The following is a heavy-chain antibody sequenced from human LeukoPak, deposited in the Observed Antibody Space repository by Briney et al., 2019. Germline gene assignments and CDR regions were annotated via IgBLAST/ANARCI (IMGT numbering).Heavy chain of an antibody. V-gene: IGHV4-4*02. CDR2: IHRSGST. D-gene: IGHD4-17*01. CDR3: ARNGYYSADY. J-gene: IGHJ4*02. CDR1: GGSISNGNW. Sequence: SETLSLTCGVSGGSISNGNWWSWDRQPPGKGLEWIGEIHRSGSTNCNPSLKSRVTISVDKSKNQFSLMLTSVTAADTAVYYCARNGYYSADYWGQRTLVTISS.